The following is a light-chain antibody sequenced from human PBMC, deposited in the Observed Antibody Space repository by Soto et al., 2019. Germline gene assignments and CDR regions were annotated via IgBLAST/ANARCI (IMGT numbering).Light chain of an antibody. CDR3: QKYNSAPLT. V-gene: IGKV1-27*01. Sequence: DIQVTQSPSSLSASIGDRVTITCRASQGISNYLAWYQQKPGKVPKLLIYTASTLQSGVPSRFSGSGSGTDFTLTISSLQPEDVATYYRQKYNSAPLTFGPGTKVDIK. CDR2: TAS. CDR1: QGISNY. J-gene: IGKJ3*01.